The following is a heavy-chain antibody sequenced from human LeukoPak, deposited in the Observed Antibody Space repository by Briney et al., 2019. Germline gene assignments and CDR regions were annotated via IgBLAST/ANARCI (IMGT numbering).Heavy chain of an antibody. CDR3: ARGHDYDSSVAY. D-gene: IGHD3-22*01. CDR2: IYSGGST. CDR1: GFTVSSNY. V-gene: IGHV3-66*01. Sequence: GGSLRLSCAASGFTVSSNYMSWVRQAPGKGLEWVSVIYSGGSTYYADSVKGRFTISRDNSKNTADLQMNSLRAEDTAVYYCARGHDYDSSVAYWGQGTLVTVSS. J-gene: IGHJ4*02.